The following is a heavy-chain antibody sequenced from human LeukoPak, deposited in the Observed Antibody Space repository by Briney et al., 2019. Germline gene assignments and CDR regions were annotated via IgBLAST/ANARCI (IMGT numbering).Heavy chain of an antibody. Sequence: ASVKVSCKTSGYTFTSYYMHWVRQAPGQGLEWMGWVNPTSGGTNYAQKFQGRVTMTRDTSISTAYMELSRLRSDDTAVYYCARVYYYYDSSGILTLYFDYWGQGTPVTVS. CDR2: VNPTSGGT. CDR1: GYTFTSYY. D-gene: IGHD3-22*01. CDR3: ARVYYYYDSSGILTLYFDY. J-gene: IGHJ4*02. V-gene: IGHV1-2*02.